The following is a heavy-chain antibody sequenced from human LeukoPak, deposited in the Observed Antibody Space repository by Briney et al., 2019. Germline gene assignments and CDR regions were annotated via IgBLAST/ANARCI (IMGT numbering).Heavy chain of an antibody. CDR1: GFTFSSYA. Sequence: GGSLRLSCAASGFTFSSYAMHWVRQAPGKGLEWVAVISYDGSNKYYADSVKGRFTISRDNSKNTLYLQMNSPRAEDTAVYYCARADCSSTSCYTVDCWGQGTLVTVSS. J-gene: IGHJ4*02. CDR3: ARADCSSTSCYTVDC. CDR2: ISYDGSNK. V-gene: IGHV3-30*01. D-gene: IGHD2-2*02.